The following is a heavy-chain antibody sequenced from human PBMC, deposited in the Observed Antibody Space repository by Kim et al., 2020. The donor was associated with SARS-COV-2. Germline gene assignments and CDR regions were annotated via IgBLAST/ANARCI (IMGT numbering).Heavy chain of an antibody. Sequence: SETLSLTCTVSGGSISSYYWSWIRQPPGKGLEWIGYIYYSGSTNYNPSLKSRVTISVDTSKNQFSLKLSSVTAADTAVYYCARGGAVAGLFDYWGQGNLV. CDR2: IYYSGST. V-gene: IGHV4-59*01. J-gene: IGHJ4*02. CDR1: GGSISSYY. CDR3: ARGGAVAGLFDY. D-gene: IGHD6-19*01.